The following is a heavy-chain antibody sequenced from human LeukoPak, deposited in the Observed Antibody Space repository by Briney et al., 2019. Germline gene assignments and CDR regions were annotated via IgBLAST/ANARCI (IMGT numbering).Heavy chain of an antibody. J-gene: IGHJ5*02. D-gene: IGHD3-22*01. CDR1: GASISRYY. CDR2: IYYSGST. Sequence: SETLTLTCTVSGASISRYYWSWIRQPPGKGLEWIGNIYYSGSTNYNPSLKSRVTIPVDTSKNQFSLRLSSVTAADTAVYYCARHRYYYDSSGYYYQPWGQGTLVTVSS. V-gene: IGHV4-59*01. CDR3: ARHRYYYDSSGYYYQP.